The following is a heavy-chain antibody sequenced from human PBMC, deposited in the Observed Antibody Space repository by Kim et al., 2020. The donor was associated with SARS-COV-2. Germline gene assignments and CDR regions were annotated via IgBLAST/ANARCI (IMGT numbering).Heavy chain of an antibody. V-gene: IGHV3-21*01. D-gene: IGHD6-13*01. CDR1: GFTFSSYS. CDR3: ARDEQLVAYYYYYYGMDV. J-gene: IGHJ6*02. CDR2: ISSSSSSYI. Sequence: GGSLRLSCAASGFTFSSYSMNWVRQAPGKGLEWVSSISSSSSSYIYYADSVKGRFTISRDNAKNSLYLQMNSLRAEDTAVYYCARDEQLVAYYYYYYGMDVWGQGTTVTVSS.